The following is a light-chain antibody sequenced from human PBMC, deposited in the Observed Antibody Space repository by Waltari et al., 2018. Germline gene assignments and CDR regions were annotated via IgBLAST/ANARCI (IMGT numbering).Light chain of an antibody. Sequence: ASVSGSPGQSITISCSGTDSDVGAYDFVSWYQQHPGNASHLIIYEVSNRPSGISNRFSGLQAEDEADYYCSSYTTSSAPGVFGTGTRVTVL. CDR1: DSDVGAYDF. CDR3: SSYTTSSAPGV. J-gene: IGLJ1*01. CDR2: EVS. V-gene: IGLV2-14*01.